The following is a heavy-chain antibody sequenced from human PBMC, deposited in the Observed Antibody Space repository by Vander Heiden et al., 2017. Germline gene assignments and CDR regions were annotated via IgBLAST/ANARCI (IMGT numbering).Heavy chain of an antibody. CDR1: GFPFSTYA. V-gene: IGHV3-23*01. CDR3: AEEPQSSGWFGY. CDR2: ISGNGGKT. J-gene: IGHJ4*02. D-gene: IGHD6-19*01. Sequence: EVQLLESGGGLVQPGGSLRLSCAASGFPFSTYAMSWVRQAPGKGLEWVSAISGNGGKTYYADSVKGRFTISRDNSKNTLYLQMNSLRAEDTAVYYCAEEPQSSGWFGYWGQGTLVTVSS.